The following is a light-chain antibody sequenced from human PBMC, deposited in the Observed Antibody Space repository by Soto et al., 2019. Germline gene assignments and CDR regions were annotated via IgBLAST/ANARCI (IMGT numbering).Light chain of an antibody. Sequence: DIHSTQSPATLSASVGDRVTITGRASQSISSWLAWYPQKPGKATKLLIYKASSLESGVPSRFRGSGSGTEFTLTISSLQPDDFATYYCQQYHSYWTFGQGTQVDI. CDR2: KAS. V-gene: IGKV1-5*03. CDR1: QSISSW. J-gene: IGKJ1*01. CDR3: QQYHSYWT.